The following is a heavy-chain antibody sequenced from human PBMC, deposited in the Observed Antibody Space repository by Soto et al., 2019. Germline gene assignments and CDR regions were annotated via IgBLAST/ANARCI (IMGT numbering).Heavy chain of an antibody. J-gene: IGHJ6*02. CDR1: GGTFSSYA. CDR2: IIPIFGTA. V-gene: IGHV1-69*13. D-gene: IGHD2-21*02. CDR3: ARSSGGGDCYSWNA. Sequence: GASVKVSVKASGGTFSSYAISWVRQAPGQGLEWMGGIIPIFGTANYAQKCQGRVAITADESTSTADMQQSSLRPEDAAGSEYARSSGGGDCYSWNAWAQGTTVTVSS.